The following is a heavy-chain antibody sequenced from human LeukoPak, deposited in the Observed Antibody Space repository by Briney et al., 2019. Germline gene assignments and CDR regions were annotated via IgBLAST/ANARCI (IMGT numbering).Heavy chain of an antibody. V-gene: IGHV3-66*01. Sequence: GGSLRLSCAASGFTVSSSYISWVRQAPGKGLEWVSVLYSGGSTYYADSVKGRFTISRDNSKNTVFLQMNSLRAEDTAVYYCARDLYRIVVVPHYFDYWGQGTLVTVSS. D-gene: IGHD3-22*01. CDR2: LYSGGST. J-gene: IGHJ4*02. CDR3: ARDLYRIVVVPHYFDY. CDR1: GFTVSSSY.